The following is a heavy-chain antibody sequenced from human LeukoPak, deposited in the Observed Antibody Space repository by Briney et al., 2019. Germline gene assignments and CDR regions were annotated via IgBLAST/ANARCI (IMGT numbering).Heavy chain of an antibody. J-gene: IGHJ4*02. V-gene: IGHV3-9*01. CDR2: ISWNSAII. Sequence: GRSLRLSCAASGFTFGDYAMHWVRQAPGEGLEWVSGISWNSAIIDYADSVKGRFTISRDNAKNSLYLRMNSLRAEDTALYYCAKSGGSIPLRGVDYWGQGTLVTVSS. CDR3: AKSGGSIPLRGVDY. CDR1: GFTFGDYA. D-gene: IGHD3-10*01.